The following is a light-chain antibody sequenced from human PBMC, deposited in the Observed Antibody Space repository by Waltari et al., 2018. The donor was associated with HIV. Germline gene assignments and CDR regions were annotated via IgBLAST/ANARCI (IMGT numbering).Light chain of an antibody. V-gene: IGLV1-40*01. CDR1: SSNSGAGYD. CDR3: QSYDSSLSGGV. CDR2: GNS. Sequence: QSALTQPPSVSGAPGQRVTISCTGSSSNSGAGYDVHWYQQVPGTAPKLLNYGNSSRPSGVPDRFSGSKSGTSASLAVTGLQAEDEADYYCQSYDSSLSGGVFGGGTKLTVL. J-gene: IGLJ3*02.